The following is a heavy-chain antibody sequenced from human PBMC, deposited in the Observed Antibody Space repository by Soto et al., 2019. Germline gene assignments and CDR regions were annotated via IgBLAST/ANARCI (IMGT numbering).Heavy chain of an antibody. CDR2: IYYSGST. V-gene: IGHV4-31*03. CDR1: GGSISTGGYY. Sequence: KTSETLSLTCTVSGGSISTGGYYWGWLRQHPGKGLEWIGYIYYSGSTYYNPSFKSRVTITVDSSKNQSSLKLSSVTAADTAVYYCARVLSIRDPTIAAHYYFDYWGQGTLVTVSS. J-gene: IGHJ4*02. CDR3: ARVLSIRDPTIAAHYYFDY. D-gene: IGHD6-6*01.